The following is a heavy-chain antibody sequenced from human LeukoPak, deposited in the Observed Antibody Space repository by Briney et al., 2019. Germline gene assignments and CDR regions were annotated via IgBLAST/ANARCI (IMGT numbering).Heavy chain of an antibody. CDR3: ARRDYYDSSGYPVDY. CDR2: IYYSGST. CDR1: GGSISSSSYY. J-gene: IGHJ4*02. V-gene: IGHV4-39*01. D-gene: IGHD3-22*01. Sequence: SETLSLTCTVSGGSISSSSYYWGWIRQPPGKGLEWIGSIYYSGSTYYNPSLKSRVTISVDTSKNQFSLKLSSVTAADTAVYYWARRDYYDSSGYPVDYGGQETLATVSS.